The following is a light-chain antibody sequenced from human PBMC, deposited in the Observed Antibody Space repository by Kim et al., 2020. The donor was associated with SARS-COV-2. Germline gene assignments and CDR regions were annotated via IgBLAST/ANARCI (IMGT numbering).Light chain of an antibody. Sequence: QSALTQPASVSGSPAPSITISCTGTSSDVGGYNYVSWYQQHPGKAPKLMIYDVSKRPSGVSNRFSGSKSGNTASLTISGLQAEDEADYYCSSYTSSSPYVFGTGTKVTVL. J-gene: IGLJ1*01. CDR1: SSDVGGYNY. V-gene: IGLV2-14*01. CDR3: SSYTSSSPYV. CDR2: DVS.